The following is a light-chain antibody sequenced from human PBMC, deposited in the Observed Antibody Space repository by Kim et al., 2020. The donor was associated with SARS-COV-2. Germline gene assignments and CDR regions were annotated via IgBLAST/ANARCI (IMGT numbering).Light chain of an antibody. J-gene: IGLJ3*02. CDR3: ATWDDSLNAWV. V-gene: IGLV1-44*01. Sequence: GQKVTIPGSGSSSNIASNTVNWFQQLPGSAPKLRIYSSRQRPSGVPDRFSGSRSGTSASLAISGLQSEDEADYHCATWDDSLNAWVFGGGTQLTVL. CDR2: SSR. CDR1: SSNIASNT.